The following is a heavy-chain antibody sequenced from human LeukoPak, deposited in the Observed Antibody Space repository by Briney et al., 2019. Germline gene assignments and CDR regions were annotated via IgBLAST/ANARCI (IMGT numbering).Heavy chain of an antibody. CDR2: IYSGCST. Sequence: PGGSLRLSCAASGFTVSSNYISWVRQAPGQGLDLVSVIYSGCSTYYADSVTGRFTISRDNSKNTLYLQMNSLRAEDTAVYYCARDGAGTDLDGMDVWGQGTTVTVSS. CDR3: ARDGAGTDLDGMDV. D-gene: IGHD1-7*01. J-gene: IGHJ6*02. CDR1: GFTVSSNY. V-gene: IGHV3-53*01.